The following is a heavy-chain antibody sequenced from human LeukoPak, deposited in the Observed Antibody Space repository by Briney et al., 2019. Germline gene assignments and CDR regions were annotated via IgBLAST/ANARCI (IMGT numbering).Heavy chain of an antibody. D-gene: IGHD3-22*01. CDR1: GFTFQNYA. V-gene: IGHV3-30*04. CDR3: VRYYYDSSGSYYFDY. Sequence: PGESLRLSFAASGFTFQNYAMFWVRQTPVKGLEWVAFISYDGKVDYYADSVRGRFTVSRDNAKNSLYLQMNGLRAEDTAVYYCVRYYYDSSGSYYFDYWGQGTLVTVSS. CDR2: ISYDGKVD. J-gene: IGHJ4*02.